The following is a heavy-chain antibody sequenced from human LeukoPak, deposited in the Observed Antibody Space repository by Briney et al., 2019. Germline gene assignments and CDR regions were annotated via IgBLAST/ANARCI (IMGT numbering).Heavy chain of an antibody. V-gene: IGHV4-34*01. Sequence: SETLSLTCAVYGGSLSGYSWSWIRQPPGKGLEWIAEINHSGITNFNPSLKSRVTVSVDTSKNQFSLKLSSVTAADTAVYYCARTYYYGSGSYSYWGQGTLVTVSS. J-gene: IGHJ4*02. CDR2: INHSGIT. CDR1: GGSLSGYS. D-gene: IGHD3-10*01. CDR3: ARTYYYGSGSYSY.